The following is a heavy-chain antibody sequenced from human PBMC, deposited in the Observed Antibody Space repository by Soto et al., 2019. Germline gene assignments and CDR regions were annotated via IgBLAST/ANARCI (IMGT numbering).Heavy chain of an antibody. J-gene: IGHJ4*02. V-gene: IGHV3-30*04. CDR2: ISPDGTNK. D-gene: IGHD1-26*01. CDR1: GFIFSGSA. Sequence: GGSLRLSCVASGFIFSGSAMYWVRQAPGKGLEWVGVISPDGTNKYYVDSVKGRFSISRDDSENTLFLQMNSLRPDDTAVYYCARVGSGGGGDYWGQGSLVTV. CDR3: ARVGSGGGGDY.